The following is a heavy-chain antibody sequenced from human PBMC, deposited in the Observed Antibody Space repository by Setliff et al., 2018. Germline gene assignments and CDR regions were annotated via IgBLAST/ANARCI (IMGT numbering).Heavy chain of an antibody. CDR2: ISGYDGNT. CDR3: ARERIYDGLNYNGMDV. D-gene: IGHD3-3*01. V-gene: IGHV1-18*01. CDR1: GYTFSNYG. J-gene: IGHJ6*01. Sequence: GASVKVSCKTPGYTFSNYGVSWVRQAPGQGLEWMGWISGYDGNTKYAQNLHGRVTMTTDTSTTTAYMELRSLRSDDTAVYYCARERIYDGLNYNGMDVWGQGTTVTVSS.